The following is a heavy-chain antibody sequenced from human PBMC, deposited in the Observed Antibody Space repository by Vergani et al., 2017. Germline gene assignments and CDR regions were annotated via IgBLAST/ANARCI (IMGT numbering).Heavy chain of an antibody. CDR3: ARHSTVEWLVKLGWIDP. D-gene: IGHD6-19*01. CDR2: IYYSGST. J-gene: IGHJ5*02. V-gene: IGHV4-39*01. CDR1: NDSVSNTFYY. Sequence: QVQLQESGPGLVKPSETLSLTCTVSNDSVSNTFYYWGWIRQTPGKGLEWIGSIYYSGSTYYNPSLKSRVTISVDTSKNQFSLSLSSVTAADTAVYFCARHSTVEWLVKLGWIDPWGQGILVTVSS.